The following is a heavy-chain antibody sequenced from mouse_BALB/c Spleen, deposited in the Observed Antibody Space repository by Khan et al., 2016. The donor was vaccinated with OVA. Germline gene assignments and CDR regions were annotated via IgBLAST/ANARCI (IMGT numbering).Heavy chain of an antibody. J-gene: IGHJ2*01. CDR2: ISSGSSTI. CDR3: ASSNWDY. Sequence: EVELVESGGGLVQPGGSRKLSCAASGFTFSSFGMHWVRQAPEKGLEWVAYISSGSSTIYYADTVKGRFTIPRDSPRNTLFLQMTSLRSEDMAMYYCASSNWDYWGQGTTLTVSS. V-gene: IGHV5-17*02. D-gene: IGHD4-1*01. CDR1: GFTFSSFG.